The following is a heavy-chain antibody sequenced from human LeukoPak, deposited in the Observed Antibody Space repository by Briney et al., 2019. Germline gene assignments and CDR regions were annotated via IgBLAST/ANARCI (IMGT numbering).Heavy chain of an antibody. CDR3: AGRFLEWLLDY. CDR2: IYYSGST. Sequence: PSETLSLTCTVSGGSISSYYWSWIRQPPGKGLEWIGTIYYSGSTYYNPSLKSRVTISVDTSKNQFSLKLSSVTAADTAVYYCAGRFLEWLLDYWGQGTLVTVSS. V-gene: IGHV4-59*04. J-gene: IGHJ4*02. CDR1: GGSISSYY. D-gene: IGHD3-3*01.